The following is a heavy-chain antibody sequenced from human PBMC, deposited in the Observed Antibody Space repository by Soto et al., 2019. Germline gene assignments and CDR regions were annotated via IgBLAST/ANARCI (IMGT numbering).Heavy chain of an antibody. D-gene: IGHD2-15*01. V-gene: IGHV1-18*01. CDR2: ISAYNGNT. Sequence: ASVKVSCKDSGYTFTSYGISWVRQAPGQGLEWMGWISAYNGNTNHAQKLQGRVTMTTDTSTSTAYMELRSLGSDDTAVYYCARADGGNVVVYWGQGTLVTVSS. J-gene: IGHJ4*02. CDR3: ARADGGNVVVY. CDR1: GYTFTSYG.